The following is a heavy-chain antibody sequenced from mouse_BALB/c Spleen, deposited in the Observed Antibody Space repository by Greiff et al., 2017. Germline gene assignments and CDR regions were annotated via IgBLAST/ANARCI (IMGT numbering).Heavy chain of an antibody. V-gene: IGHV3-2*02. CDR3: ARSGYYGSSPYYYAMDY. CDR2: ISYSGST. J-gene: IGHJ4*01. Sequence: EVQRVESGPGLVKPSQSLSLTCTVTGYSITSDYAWNWIRQFPGNKLEWMGCISYSGSTSYNPSLKSRISITRDTSKNQFFLQLNSVTTEDTATYYCARSGYYGSSPYYYAMDYWGQGTSVTVSS. CDR1: GYSITSDYA. D-gene: IGHD1-1*01.